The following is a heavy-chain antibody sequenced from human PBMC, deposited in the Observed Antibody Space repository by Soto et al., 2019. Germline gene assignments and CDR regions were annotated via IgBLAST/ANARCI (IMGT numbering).Heavy chain of an antibody. V-gene: IGHV4-59*08. Sequence: QVQLQESGPGLVKPSETLSLTCTVSGGSISSYYWSWIRQPPGKGLEWIGYIYYSGSTNYNPSLKSRVTISVDTSKNQFSLKLSSVTAADTAVYYCASGPSGRTAMVLNWGQGTLVTVSS. CDR2: IYYSGST. J-gene: IGHJ4*02. CDR1: GGSISSYY. D-gene: IGHD5-18*01. CDR3: ASGPSGRTAMVLN.